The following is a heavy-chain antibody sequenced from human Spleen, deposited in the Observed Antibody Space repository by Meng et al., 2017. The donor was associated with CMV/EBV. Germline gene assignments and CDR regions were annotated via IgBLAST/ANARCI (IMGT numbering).Heavy chain of an antibody. J-gene: IGHJ4*02. D-gene: IGHD3-22*01. CDR1: GGSVSSGSYY. Sequence: SETLSLTCTVSGGSVSSGSYYWSWIRQPPGKGLEWIGYIYYSGSTYYTPSLNRRVTISVDTSKNQFSLQLSSVTAADTAVYYCARDGSGFYYQYYFDFWGQGALVTVSS. CDR2: IYYSGST. CDR3: ARDGSGFYYQYYFDF. V-gene: IGHV4-61*01.